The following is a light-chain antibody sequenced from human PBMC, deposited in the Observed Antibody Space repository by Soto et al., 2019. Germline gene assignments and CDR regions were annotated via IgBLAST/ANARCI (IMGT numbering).Light chain of an antibody. CDR2: GAS. CDR1: QSVSSNY. V-gene: IGKV3-20*01. J-gene: IGKJ2*01. Sequence: DIVLMQSPDTLSLSPGERATLSCRASQSVSSNYLAWYQQKPGQAPRLLIYGASTRATGIPDRFSGSGSGTAFALTISRLEPEDFAVYYCQQYGSSLYTFGQGTRLEIK. CDR3: QQYGSSLYT.